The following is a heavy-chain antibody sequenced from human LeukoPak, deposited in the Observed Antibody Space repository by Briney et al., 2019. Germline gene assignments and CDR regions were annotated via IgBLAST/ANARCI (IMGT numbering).Heavy chain of an antibody. Sequence: SETLSLTCTVSGGSISSSSYYWGWIRQPPGKGLEWIGSIYYSGSTYYNPSLKSRVTISVDTSKNQFSLKLSSVTAADTAVYYCARVDSLGSSWYQLAPAGWFDPWGQGTLVTVSS. CDR2: IYYSGST. V-gene: IGHV4-39*07. CDR3: ARVDSLGSSWYQLAPAGWFDP. D-gene: IGHD6-13*01. J-gene: IGHJ5*02. CDR1: GGSISSSSYY.